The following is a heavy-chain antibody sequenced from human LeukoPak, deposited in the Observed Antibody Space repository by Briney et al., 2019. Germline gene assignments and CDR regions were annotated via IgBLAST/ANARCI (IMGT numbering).Heavy chain of an antibody. J-gene: IGHJ4*02. V-gene: IGHV3-53*01. D-gene: IGHD5-18*01. CDR2: IYSGGST. CDR3: ARESDTAMGIDY. CDR1: GFTVSSNY. Sequence: PGGSLRLSCAASGFTVSSNYMSWVRQAPGRGLEWVSVIYSGGSTYYADSVKGRFTISRDNSKNTLYLQMNSLRAEDTAVYYCARESDTAMGIDYWGQGTLVTVSS.